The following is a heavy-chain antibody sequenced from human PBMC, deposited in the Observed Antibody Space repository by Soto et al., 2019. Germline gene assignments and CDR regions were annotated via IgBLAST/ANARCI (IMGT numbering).Heavy chain of an antibody. V-gene: IGHV3-23*01. J-gene: IGHJ4*02. Sequence: VGSLRLSCAASGFTFSSYAMSWVRQAPGKGLEWVSAISGSGGSTYYADSVKGRFTISRDNSKNTLYLQMNSLRAEDTAVYYCAKAPMGYCSSTSCSTIDYWGQGTLVTVSS. CDR3: AKAPMGYCSSTSCSTIDY. CDR1: GFTFSSYA. D-gene: IGHD2-2*02. CDR2: ISGSGGST.